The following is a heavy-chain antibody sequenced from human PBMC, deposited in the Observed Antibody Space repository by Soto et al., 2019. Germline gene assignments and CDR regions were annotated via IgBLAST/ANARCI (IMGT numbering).Heavy chain of an antibody. V-gene: IGHV2-5*02. CDR1: GFSLSTSGVG. D-gene: IGHD3-9*01. CDR3: ARIGRYYDILTGYSWTNDY. CDR2: IYWDDDK. Sequence: SGPTLVKPTQTLTLTCTFSGFSLSTSGVGVGWIRQPPGKALEWLALIYWDDDKRYSPSLKSRLTITKDTSKNQVVLTMTNMDSVDTATYYCARIGRYYDILTGYSWTNDYCGQGTLVTVSS. J-gene: IGHJ4*02.